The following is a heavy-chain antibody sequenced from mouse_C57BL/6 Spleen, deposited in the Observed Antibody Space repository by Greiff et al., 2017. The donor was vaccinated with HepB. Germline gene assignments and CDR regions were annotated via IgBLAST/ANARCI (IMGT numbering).Heavy chain of an antibody. J-gene: IGHJ3*01. V-gene: IGHV1-7*01. CDR1: GYTFTSYW. D-gene: IGHD6-1*01. CDR3: ERPNNQAWFAY. Sequence: QVQLQQSGAELAKPGASVKLSCKASGYTFTSYWMHWVKQRPGQGLEWSGYINPSSGYTKYNQKFKDKATLTADKSSRTAYMQLSSLTYEDSAVYYCERPNNQAWFAYWGQGTLVTVSA. CDR2: INPSSGYT.